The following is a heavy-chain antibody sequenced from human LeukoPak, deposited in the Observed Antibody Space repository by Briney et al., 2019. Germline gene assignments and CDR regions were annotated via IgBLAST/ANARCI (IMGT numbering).Heavy chain of an antibody. Sequence: SVKVSCKASGGTFSSYAISWVRQAPGQGLEWMGRIIPILGIANYAQKFQGRVTITADKSTSTAYMELSSLRSEDTAVYYCARERDMVTNYYYGMDVWGRGTTVTVSS. CDR2: IIPILGIA. V-gene: IGHV1-69*04. D-gene: IGHD5-18*01. CDR1: GGTFSSYA. CDR3: ARERDMVTNYYYGMDV. J-gene: IGHJ6*02.